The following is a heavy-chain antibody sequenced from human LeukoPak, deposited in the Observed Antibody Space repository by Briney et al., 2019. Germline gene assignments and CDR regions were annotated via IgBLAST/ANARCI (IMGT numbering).Heavy chain of an antibody. D-gene: IGHD1-20*01. CDR2: IYYTGST. V-gene: IGHV4-39*01. CDR1: GGSISSSSFY. J-gene: IGHJ4*02. Sequence: SETLSLTCTVSGGSISSSSFYWGWIRQPPGKGLEWIGSIYYTGSTYYNPSLKSRVTISVDTSKKQFSLKLSSVTAADTAVYYCAGRITGTAGAIFDYWGQGTLVTVSS. CDR3: AGRITGTAGAIFDY.